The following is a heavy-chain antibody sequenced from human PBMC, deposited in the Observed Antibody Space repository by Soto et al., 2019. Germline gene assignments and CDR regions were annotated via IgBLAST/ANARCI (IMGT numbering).Heavy chain of an antibody. CDR2: ISYDGSNK. D-gene: IGHD6-13*01. V-gene: IGHV3-30*18. CDR1: GFTFSSYG. J-gene: IGHJ6*02. Sequence: QVQLVESGGGVVQPGRSLRLSCAASGFTFSSYGMHWVRQAPGKGLEWVAVISYDGSNKYYADSVKGRFTISRDNSKNKLYLQMNSLRAEDTAVYYCAKDGGYSSSWFNSYYYYGMDVWGQGTTVTVSS. CDR3: AKDGGYSSSWFNSYYYYGMDV.